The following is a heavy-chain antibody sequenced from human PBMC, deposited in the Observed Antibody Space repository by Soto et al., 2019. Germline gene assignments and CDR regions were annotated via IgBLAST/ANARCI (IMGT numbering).Heavy chain of an antibody. CDR2: VYHTGRT. CDR3: ARDFAYFDS. Sequence: AGTLSLTCTVSGGSFKSESYSWGWIRQPPGKGLEWIGYVYHTGRTSYNPSLKSRVSISMDTSKNQFSLNLDSVTAADTAVYFCARDFAYFDSWGQGTLVTVSS. CDR1: GGSFKSESYS. J-gene: IGHJ4*02. V-gene: IGHV4-61*01. D-gene: IGHD3-3*01.